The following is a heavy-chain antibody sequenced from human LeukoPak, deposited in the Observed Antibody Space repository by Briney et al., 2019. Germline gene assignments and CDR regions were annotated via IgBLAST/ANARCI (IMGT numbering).Heavy chain of an antibody. J-gene: IGHJ4*02. V-gene: IGHV1-2*02. CDR2: IYPNTGGT. CDR3: ARDTAMARFDY. CDR1: GYTFTGNY. Sequence: ASVKVSCKASGYTFTGNYIHWVRQAPGQGLEWMGWIYPNTGGTNYAQKFQGRVTMTRDTSISTAYMELSRLTSDDTAVYYCARDTAMARFDYWGQGTLLTVSS. D-gene: IGHD5-18*01.